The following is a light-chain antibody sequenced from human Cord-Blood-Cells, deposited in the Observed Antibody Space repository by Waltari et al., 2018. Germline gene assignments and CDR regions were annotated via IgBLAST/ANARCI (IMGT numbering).Light chain of an antibody. V-gene: IGKV1-33*01. CDR3: QQYDNLPFT. Sequence: DIQMTQSPSSLSASVGDSVPITCQASQDISNYLNLYQQKPGKAPKLLIYDASNLETGVPSRFSGSGSGTDFTFTISSLQPEDIATYYCQQYDNLPFTFGPGTKVDIK. CDR2: DAS. CDR1: QDISNY. J-gene: IGKJ3*01.